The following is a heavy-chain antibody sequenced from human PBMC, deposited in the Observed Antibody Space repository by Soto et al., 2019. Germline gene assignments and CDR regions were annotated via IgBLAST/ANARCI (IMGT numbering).Heavy chain of an antibody. CDR3: ARAPRVVVISPPYFDY. J-gene: IGHJ4*02. D-gene: IGHD3-22*01. CDR1: GGSISSGGYS. Sequence: LSLTCAVSGGSISSGGYSWSWIRQPPGKGLEWIGYIYHSGSTYYNPSLKSRVTISVDRSKNQFSLKLSSVTAADTAVYYCARAPRVVVISPPYFDYWGQGTLVTVSS. CDR2: IYHSGST. V-gene: IGHV4-30-2*01.